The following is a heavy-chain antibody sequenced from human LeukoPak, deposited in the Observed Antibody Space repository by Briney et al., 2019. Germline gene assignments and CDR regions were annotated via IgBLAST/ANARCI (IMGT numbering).Heavy chain of an antibody. CDR2: IYSSGST. V-gene: IGHV4-59*12. CDR1: GGSISSYY. CDR3: AIWGNYDFWSGYYTDDY. J-gene: IGHJ4*02. Sequence: SETLSLTCTVSGGSISSYYWSWIRQPPGKGLEWIGYIYSSGSTNYNPSLKSRVTISVDTSKNQFSLKLSSVTAADTAVYYCAIWGNYDFWSGYYTDDYWGQGTLVTISS. D-gene: IGHD3-3*01.